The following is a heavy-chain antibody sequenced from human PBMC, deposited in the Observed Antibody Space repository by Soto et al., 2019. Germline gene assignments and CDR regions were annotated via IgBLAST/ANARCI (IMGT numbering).Heavy chain of an antibody. CDR1: GFTFSDYS. CDR3: VRDARTMVRGRDFDY. CDR2: ISSSSSPI. J-gene: IGHJ4*02. Sequence: EVQVVESGGGLVQPGGSLRLSCAASGFTFSDYSFNWVRQAPGRGLEWVSYISSSSSPIYYADSVEGRFTISRDNAKSSLYLQMNSLRDEDTAVYYCVRDARTMVRGRDFDYWGQGTLVTVSS. D-gene: IGHD3-10*01. V-gene: IGHV3-48*02.